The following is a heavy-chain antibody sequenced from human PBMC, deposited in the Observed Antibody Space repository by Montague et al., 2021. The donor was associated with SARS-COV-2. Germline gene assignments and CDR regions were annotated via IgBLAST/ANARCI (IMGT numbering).Heavy chain of an antibody. Sequence: SETLSLTCSFSGTTRKNNYYWGWIRHPPWKGLEWVGSLYYSGNAXYSPALRSRVTISVDTSRSQFSLQLTSVTVADTAIYYCARGIDFGLVASRSHYFDTWGQGTLVSVSS. J-gene: IGHJ4*02. V-gene: IGHV4-39*01. D-gene: IGHD3-3*01. CDR3: ARGIDFGLVASRSHYFDT. CDR2: LYYSGNA. CDR1: GTTRKNNYY.